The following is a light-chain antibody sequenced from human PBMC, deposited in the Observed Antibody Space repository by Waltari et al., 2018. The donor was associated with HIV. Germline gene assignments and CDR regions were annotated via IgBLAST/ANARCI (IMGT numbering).Light chain of an antibody. CDR2: DDN. CDR3: QVWDTTTDQWV. J-gene: IGLJ3*02. Sequence: SYVLTQPPSVSVDPGETARITRGGTNIGSKSVQWYQQKPGQAPVLVIYDDNDRPSGIPERFSGSSSGNTATLTISRVEAGDEADYYCQVWDTTTDQWVFGGGTELAVL. CDR1: NIGSKS. V-gene: IGLV3-21*04.